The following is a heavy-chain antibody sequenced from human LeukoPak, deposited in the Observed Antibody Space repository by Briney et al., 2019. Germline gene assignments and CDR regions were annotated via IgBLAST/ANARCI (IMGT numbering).Heavy chain of an antibody. J-gene: IGHJ5*02. CDR3: ARELWFANAPGSWLDP. Sequence: SETLSLTCAVYGGSFSSYYWSWIRQPPGKGLEWIGYIFHTGSTFYNPSLKSRVTISVDNSKNQFSLRLSSVTAADTAVYYCARELWFANAPGSWLDPWGQGTLVTVSS. D-gene: IGHD2-21*01. V-gene: IGHV4-34*12. CDR1: GGSFSSYY. CDR2: IFHTGST.